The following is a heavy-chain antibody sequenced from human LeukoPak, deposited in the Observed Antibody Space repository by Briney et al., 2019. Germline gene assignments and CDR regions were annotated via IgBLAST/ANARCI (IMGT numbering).Heavy chain of an antibody. J-gene: IGHJ4*02. CDR2: ISGSGGST. CDR3: AKDLGIAACLYYFDY. CDR1: GFTFNSYA. D-gene: IGHD6-13*01. V-gene: IGHV3-23*01. Sequence: GGSLRLSCAASGFTFNSYAMSWVRQAPGKGLEWVSAISGSGGSTYYADSVKGQFTISRDNSKNTLYLQMNSLRAEDTAVYYCAKDLGIAACLYYFDYWGQGTLVTVSS.